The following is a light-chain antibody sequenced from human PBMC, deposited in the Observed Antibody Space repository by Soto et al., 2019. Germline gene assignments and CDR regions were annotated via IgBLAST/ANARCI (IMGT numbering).Light chain of an antibody. J-gene: IGKJ2*01. V-gene: IGKV3-20*01. CDR3: QQYDNSLYT. Sequence: EIVLTQSPGTLSLSPGERATLSCRASQSVSSSYLAWYQQKPGQPPRLLIYAASSRATGIRDRFSGSGSGRDFTFTISRLEPEDFAVYYCQQYDNSLYTFGQGTKLEIK. CDR1: QSVSSSY. CDR2: AAS.